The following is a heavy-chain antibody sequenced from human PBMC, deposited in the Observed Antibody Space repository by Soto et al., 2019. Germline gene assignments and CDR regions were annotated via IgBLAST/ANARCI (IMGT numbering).Heavy chain of an antibody. V-gene: IGHV3-30*18. CDR2: ISYDGSNT. J-gene: IGHJ4*02. Sequence: LILSCVASGFTFSSYGMHWVRQAPGKGLEWVAIISYDGSNTYYADSVKGRFTISRDNSKNTLYLQMNSLRAEDTSVYYCAKEGGLSGSYYISSSYYFDYWGQGTLVTVAS. CDR3: AKEGGLSGSYYISSSYYFDY. CDR1: GFTFSSYG. D-gene: IGHD1-26*01.